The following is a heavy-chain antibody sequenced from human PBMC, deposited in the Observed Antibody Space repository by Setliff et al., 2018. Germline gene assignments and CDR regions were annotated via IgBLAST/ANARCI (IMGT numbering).Heavy chain of an antibody. CDR3: ARAGYYGSWRLHNWFDP. Sequence: SETLSLTCAVYGGSFSTYYWSWIRQPPGKGLEWIGELNHSGSTNYNPSLKSRVTISVDTSKNQFSLKLSSVTAADTAVYYCARAGYYGSWRLHNWFDPWGRGTLVTVSS. V-gene: IGHV4-34*01. CDR1: GGSFSTYY. D-gene: IGHD3-10*01. J-gene: IGHJ5*02. CDR2: LNHSGST.